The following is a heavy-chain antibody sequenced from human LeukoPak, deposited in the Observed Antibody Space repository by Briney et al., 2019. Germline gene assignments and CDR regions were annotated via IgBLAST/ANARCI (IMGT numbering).Heavy chain of an antibody. D-gene: IGHD2/OR15-2a*01. CDR2: LYYSGST. V-gene: IGHV4-4*02. CDR1: GGSITSNKW. CDR3: ARRTEYDGMDV. Sequence: SGTLSLTCGVSGGSITSNKWWGWSRQPPAKGLELIGYLYYSGSTNYNPSLKSRVTVSVDTSKNQFSLNLSSVTAADTAVYYCARRTEYDGMDVWGQGTTVTVSS. J-gene: IGHJ6*02.